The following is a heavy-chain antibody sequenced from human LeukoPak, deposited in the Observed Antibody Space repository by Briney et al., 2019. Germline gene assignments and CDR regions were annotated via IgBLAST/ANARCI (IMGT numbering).Heavy chain of an antibody. D-gene: IGHD3-22*01. CDR2: INPSGGST. CDR3: ARVDPSSYDSRHLDS. Sequence: GASVKVSCKASGYTFTSCYIHWVRQAPGQGLEWMGIINPSGGSTRYTQKFQGRVTMTRDTSTSTVYMELSSLRSEDTAVYYCARVDPSSYDSRHLDSWGQGTLVTVSS. V-gene: IGHV1-46*01. J-gene: IGHJ4*02. CDR1: GYTFTSCY.